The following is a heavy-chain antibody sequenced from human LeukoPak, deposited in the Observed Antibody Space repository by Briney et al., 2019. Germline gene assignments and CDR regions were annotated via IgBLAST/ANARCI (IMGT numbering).Heavy chain of an antibody. Sequence: PSETLSCTCTVSAGSSSAVSCYWSWIRQHPGKGLGWIGFIDYGGSTYYNPSLKSRVTISVETSKNQLSLKLSSVTAADTAVYYCARGLTDNYYYYGMDVWGKGTTVTVSS. D-gene: IGHD3-9*01. V-gene: IGHV4-31*03. J-gene: IGHJ6*04. CDR1: AGSSSAVSCY. CDR2: IDYGGST. CDR3: ARGLTDNYYYYGMDV.